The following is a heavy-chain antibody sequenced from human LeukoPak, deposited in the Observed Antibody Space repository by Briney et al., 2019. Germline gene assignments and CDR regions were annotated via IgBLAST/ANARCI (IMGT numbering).Heavy chain of an antibody. V-gene: IGHV4-39*01. J-gene: IGHJ4*02. D-gene: IGHD3-10*01. CDR2: IYYSGST. CDR3: ARGYYYGSGSPDY. CDR1: GGSISSSSYY. Sequence: SETLSLTCTVSGGSISSSSYYWGGIRQPPWKGLERIGSIYYSGSTYYNPSLKSRVTISVDTSKNQFSLKLSSVTAADTAVYYCARGYYYGSGSPDYWGQGTLVTVSS.